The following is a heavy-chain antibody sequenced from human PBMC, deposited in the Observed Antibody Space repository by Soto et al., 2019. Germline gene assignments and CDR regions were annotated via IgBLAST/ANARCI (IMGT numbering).Heavy chain of an antibody. CDR1: GFTFSTYA. CDR3: AKDRTISALGDAFDI. J-gene: IGHJ3*02. Sequence: GGSLRLSCAASGFTFSTYAMIWVRQAPGKGLEWVSVITGSGGSTYYADSVKGRFTISRDTSKNTLFLQMNSLRAEDTAVYYCAKDRTISALGDAFDIWGQGTMVTVSS. CDR2: ITGSGGST. V-gene: IGHV3-23*01. D-gene: IGHD3-16*01.